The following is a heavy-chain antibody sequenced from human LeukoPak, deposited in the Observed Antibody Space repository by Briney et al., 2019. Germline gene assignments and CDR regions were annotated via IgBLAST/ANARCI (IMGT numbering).Heavy chain of an antibody. CDR2: IYSGGRN. CDR3: VRDNESAYKRGYGHFFYYMDK. J-gene: IGHJ6*03. V-gene: IGHV4-59*12. Sequence: SETLSLTCTVSGDSFNIYYWSWIRQSPGKGLEWIGYIYSGGRNNYNPSLKSRVTMSLDTSKKEISLRLTSVTAADTALYYCVRDNESAYKRGYGHFFYYMDKWGKGTTVIVSS. CDR1: GDSFNIYY. D-gene: IGHD5-18*01.